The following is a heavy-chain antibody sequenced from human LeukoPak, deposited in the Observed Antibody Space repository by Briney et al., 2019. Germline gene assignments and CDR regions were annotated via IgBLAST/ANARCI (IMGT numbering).Heavy chain of an antibody. CDR3: AGRRRGGWFDP. D-gene: IGHD3-10*01. CDR1: GYTFTGYY. V-gene: IGHV1-2*02. Sequence: ASVKVSCKASGYTFTGYYMHWVRQAPGQGLEWMGWINPNSGGTNYAQKFQGRVTMTRDMSTSTVYMELSSLRSEDTAVYYCAGRRRGGWFDPWGQGTLVTVSS. J-gene: IGHJ5*02. CDR2: INPNSGGT.